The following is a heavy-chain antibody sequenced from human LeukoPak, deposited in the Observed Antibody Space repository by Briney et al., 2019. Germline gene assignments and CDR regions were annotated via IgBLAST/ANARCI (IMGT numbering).Heavy chain of an antibody. V-gene: IGHV4-38-2*01. CDR3: AIGELLDHFDY. Sequence: SETLSLTCAVSGYSISSGYYWGWIRQPPGKGLEWIGSIYHSGSTYYNPSLKSRVTISVDTSKNQFSLKLSSVTAADTAVYYCAIGELLDHFDYWGQGTLVTVSS. J-gene: IGHJ4*02. CDR2: IYHSGST. D-gene: IGHD1-26*01. CDR1: GYSISSGYY.